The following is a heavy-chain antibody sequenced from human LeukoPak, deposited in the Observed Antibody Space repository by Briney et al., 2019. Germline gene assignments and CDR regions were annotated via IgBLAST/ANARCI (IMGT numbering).Heavy chain of an antibody. CDR2: ISRSSTTI. CDR1: GFTFSNYI. V-gene: IGHV3-48*04. D-gene: IGHD3/OR15-3a*01. CDR3: ARPQSVDWLFDAFDL. Sequence: GGSLRLSCAASGFTFSNYIMNWVRQTPGKGLEWVSYISRSSTTIYYADSVKARLTISRDNAKNSLYLQISSLRIEDTAVYYCARPQSVDWLFDAFDLWGQGTSVTVSS. J-gene: IGHJ3*01.